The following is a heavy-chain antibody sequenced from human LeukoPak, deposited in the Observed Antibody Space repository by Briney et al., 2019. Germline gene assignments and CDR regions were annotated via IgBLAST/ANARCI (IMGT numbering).Heavy chain of an antibody. Sequence: SVKVSCKASGGTFSSYAISWVRQAPGQGLEWMGGIIPIFGTANYAQKFQGRVTITADESTSTAYMELSSLRSEDTAVYYCASTMIVVVVHDAFDIWGQGTMVTVSS. CDR3: ASTMIVVVVHDAFDI. CDR2: IIPIFGTA. CDR1: GGTFSSYA. J-gene: IGHJ3*02. D-gene: IGHD3-22*01. V-gene: IGHV1-69*13.